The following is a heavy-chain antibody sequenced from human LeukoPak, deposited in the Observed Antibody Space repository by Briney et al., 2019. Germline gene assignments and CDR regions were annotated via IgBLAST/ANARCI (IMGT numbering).Heavy chain of an antibody. J-gene: IGHJ5*02. V-gene: IGHV3-21*01. CDR1: GFTFSSYS. Sequence: PGGSLRLSCAASGFTFSSYSMNWVRQAPGKGLEWVSSISSSSSYIYYADSVKGRFTISRDNAKNSLYLQMNSLRAEDTAVYYCARDPSGYYDSRMNWFDPWGQGTLVTVPS. D-gene: IGHD3-22*01. CDR3: ARDPSGYYDSRMNWFDP. CDR2: ISSSSSYI.